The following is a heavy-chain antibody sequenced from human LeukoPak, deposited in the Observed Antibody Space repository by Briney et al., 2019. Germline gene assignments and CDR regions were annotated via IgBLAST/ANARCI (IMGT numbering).Heavy chain of an antibody. D-gene: IGHD3-22*01. CDR3: TTPGKPLYDSSGYYDDAFDI. CDR2: IKSKTDGGTT. Sequence: GGSLRLSCAASGFTFSNAWMSWVRQAPGKGLEWVGRIKSKTDGGTTDYAAPVKGRFTIPRDDSKNTLYLQMNSLKTEDTAVYYCTTPGKPLYDSSGYYDDAFDIWGQGTMVTVSS. J-gene: IGHJ3*02. CDR1: GFTFSNAW. V-gene: IGHV3-15*01.